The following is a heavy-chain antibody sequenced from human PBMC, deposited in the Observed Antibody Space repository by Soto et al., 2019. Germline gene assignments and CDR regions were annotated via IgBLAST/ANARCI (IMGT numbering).Heavy chain of an antibody. D-gene: IGHD1-1*01. V-gene: IGHV1-8*01. J-gene: IGHJ6*03. CDR3: ARGRAGTVYYYYYMDV. Sequence: ASVKGSCKASGYTFPSYDINWVRQATGQGVEWKGRMNPNSGNTGYAQKFQGRVTMTRNTSISTAYMELSSLRSEDTAVYYCARGRAGTVYYYYYMDVWGKGTTVTVSS. CDR2: MNPNSGNT. CDR1: GYTFPSYD.